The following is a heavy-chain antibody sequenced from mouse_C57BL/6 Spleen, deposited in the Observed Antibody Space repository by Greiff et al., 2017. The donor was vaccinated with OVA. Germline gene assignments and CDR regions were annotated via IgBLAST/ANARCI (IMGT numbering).Heavy chain of an antibody. Sequence: QVQLQQPGAELVMPGASVKLSCKASGYTFTSYWMHWVKQRPGQGLEWIGEIDPSDSYTNYNQKFKGKSTLTVDKSSSTAYMQLSSLTSEDSAVYYCARAGETYYYGSSPSWFAYWGQGTLVTVSA. V-gene: IGHV1-69*01. CDR2: IDPSDSYT. CDR3: ARAGETYYYGSSPSWFAY. J-gene: IGHJ3*01. D-gene: IGHD1-1*01. CDR1: GYTFTSYW.